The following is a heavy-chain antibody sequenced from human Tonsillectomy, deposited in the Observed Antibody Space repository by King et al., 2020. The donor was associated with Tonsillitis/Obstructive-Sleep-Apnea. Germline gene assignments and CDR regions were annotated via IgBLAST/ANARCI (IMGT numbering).Heavy chain of an antibody. CDR1: GFTFSSYA. J-gene: IGHJ4*02. CDR3: ARDSESLYYYDSDNPHFDF. V-gene: IGHV3-30*04. D-gene: IGHD3-22*01. Sequence: VQLVESGGGVVQPGRSLRLSCAASGFTFSSYAMHWVRQAPGKGLEWVALISFDGSNKYYADFVKGRFTFSRDNSKNTLYLQMNSLRAEDTAVYYCARDSESLYYYDSDNPHFDFWGQGTLVTVS. CDR2: ISFDGSNK.